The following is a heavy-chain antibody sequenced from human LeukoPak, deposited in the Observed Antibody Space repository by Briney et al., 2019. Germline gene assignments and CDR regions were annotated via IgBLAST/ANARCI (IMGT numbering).Heavy chain of an antibody. J-gene: IGHJ4*02. CDR1: GGSISSSSYY. CDR2: IYYSGST. V-gene: IGHV4-39*07. D-gene: IGHD4-23*01. CDR3: ARLDYGGFDY. Sequence: SETLSLTCTVSGGSISSSSYYWGWIRQPPGKGLEWIGSIYYSGSTYYNPSLKSRVTISVDTSKNQFSLKLSSVTAADTAVYYCARLDYGGFDYWGQGTLVTVSS.